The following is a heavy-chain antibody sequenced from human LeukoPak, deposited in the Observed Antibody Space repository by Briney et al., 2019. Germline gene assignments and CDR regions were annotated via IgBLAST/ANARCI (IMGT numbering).Heavy chain of an antibody. V-gene: IGHV4-30-4*08. CDR3: ARDSPATAIVPSRYYYYMDV. Sequence: PSQTLSLTCTVSGGSISSGDYYWSWIRQPPGKGLEWIGYIYYSGSTYYNPSLKSRVTISVDASKNQFSLKLSSVTAADTAVYYCARDSPATAIVPSRYYYYMDVWGKGTTVTVSS. CDR2: IYYSGST. CDR1: GGSISSGDYY. D-gene: IGHD2-2*02. J-gene: IGHJ6*03.